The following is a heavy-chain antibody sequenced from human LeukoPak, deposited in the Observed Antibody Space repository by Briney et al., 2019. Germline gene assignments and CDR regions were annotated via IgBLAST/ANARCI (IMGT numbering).Heavy chain of an antibody. CDR2: ISYDGSNK. CDR1: GFTFSSYG. Sequence: PGRSLRLSCAASGFTFSSYGMHWVRQAPGKGLEWVAVISYDGSNKYYADSVKGRFTISRDNSKNTLYLQMNSLRAEDTALYYCAKQEGWELGDYYFDYWGQGTLVTVSS. V-gene: IGHV3-30*18. CDR3: AKQEGWELGDYYFDY. D-gene: IGHD1-26*01. J-gene: IGHJ4*02.